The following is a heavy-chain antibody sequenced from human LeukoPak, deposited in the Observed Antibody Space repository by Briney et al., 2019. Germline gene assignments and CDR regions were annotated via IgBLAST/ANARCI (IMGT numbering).Heavy chain of an antibody. CDR1: GFTFSSYG. CDR3: ARDRDIVVVPAAPKYYYYYYGMDV. J-gene: IGHJ6*02. CDR2: IWYDGSNK. D-gene: IGHD2-2*01. Sequence: GGSLRLSCAASGFTFSSYGMHWVRRAPGKGLEWVAVIWYDGSNKYYADSVKGRFTISRDDSKNTLYLQMNSLRAEDTAVYYCARDRDIVVVPAAPKYYYYYYGMDVWGQGTTVTVSS. V-gene: IGHV3-33*01.